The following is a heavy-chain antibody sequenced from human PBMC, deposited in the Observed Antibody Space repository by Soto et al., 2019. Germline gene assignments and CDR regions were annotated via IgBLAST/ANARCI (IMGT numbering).Heavy chain of an antibody. V-gene: IGHV3-74*01. J-gene: IGHJ4*02. CDR2: INTDGSGT. CDR3: ARVQVDASPPYFDY. Sequence: GGSLRLSCAASGFTFSRYWMYWVRQAPGQGLVWVSRINTDGSGTSYPDSVEGRFTVSRDNARNTLYLQMNSLRPDDTAVYYCARVQVDASPPYFDYWGQGTLVTVSS. CDR1: GFTFSRYW.